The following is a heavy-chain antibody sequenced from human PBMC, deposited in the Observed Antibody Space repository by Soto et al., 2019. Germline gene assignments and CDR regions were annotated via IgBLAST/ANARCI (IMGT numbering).Heavy chain of an antibody. CDR1: GFTFSNYI. CDR3: ARDDEGGSYCDLGY. J-gene: IGHJ4*02. D-gene: IGHD3-10*01. CDR2: ILDDGNNK. V-gene: IGHV3-30-3*01. Sequence: QVQLVESGGGVVQPGRSLRLSCAASGFTFSNYIMHWVRQAPGKGLEWVAFILDDGNNKYYADSVKGRFTISRDNSTNTLYVRMNSLGTEDTAVEYCARDDEGGSYCDLGYWGQGTLVTVSS.